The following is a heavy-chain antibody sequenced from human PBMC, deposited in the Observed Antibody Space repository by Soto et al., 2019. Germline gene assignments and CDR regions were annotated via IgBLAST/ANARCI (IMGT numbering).Heavy chain of an antibody. CDR3: AREAWVGWSGD. J-gene: IGHJ4*02. V-gene: IGHV3-48*02. CDR2: ISSSGSTI. CDR1: GFSFSGYS. D-gene: IGHD6-19*01. Sequence: EVQLVESGGGLVQPGGSLRLSCAASGFSFSGYSMNWVRQAPGKGLEWVSYISSSGSTIYHADSAKGRFTISRDNAKKSLYRQMNSLRDEDTAVYYCAREAWVGWSGDWGQGTLVTVSS.